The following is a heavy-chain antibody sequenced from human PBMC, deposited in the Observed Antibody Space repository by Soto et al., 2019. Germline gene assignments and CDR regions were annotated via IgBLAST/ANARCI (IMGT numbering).Heavy chain of an antibody. CDR1: GFTVSSNY. V-gene: IGHV3-66*01. J-gene: IGHJ4*02. CDR2: IYSGGST. CDR3: ASYQYSSGCYFDY. D-gene: IGHD6-19*01. Sequence: GGSLRLSCTASGFTVSSNYMSWVRQAPGKGLEWVSVIYSGGSTYYADSVKGRFIISRDNSKNTLYLQINSLRAEDTAIYYCASYQYSSGCYFDYWGQGTLVTVSS.